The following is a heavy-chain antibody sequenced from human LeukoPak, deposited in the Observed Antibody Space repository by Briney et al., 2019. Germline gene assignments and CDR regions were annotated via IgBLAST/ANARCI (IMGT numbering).Heavy chain of an antibody. CDR1: GFTFSSYE. Sequence: GGSLRLSCAASGFTFSSYEMNWVRQAPGKGLEWVLYISSSGSTIYYADSVKGRFTISRDNAKNSLYLQMNSLRAEDTAVYYCAREPTPRRYFDYWGQGTLVTVFS. J-gene: IGHJ4*02. CDR2: ISSSGSTI. CDR3: AREPTPRRYFDY. V-gene: IGHV3-48*03.